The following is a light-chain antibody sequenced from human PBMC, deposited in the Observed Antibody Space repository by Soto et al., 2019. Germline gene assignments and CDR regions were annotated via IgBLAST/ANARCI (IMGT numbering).Light chain of an antibody. Sequence: EKALTQSPGTLYLSAGERATLSCRASQSVTNSHLAWYQRKPGQAPRILIYGASSRAIGIPDRFSGSGYGTDFSLTISRLGPEDFAVYYCQQYGDSLLTFGGGTRVEMK. J-gene: IGKJ4*01. CDR2: GAS. V-gene: IGKV3-20*01. CDR1: QSVTNSH. CDR3: QQYGDSLLT.